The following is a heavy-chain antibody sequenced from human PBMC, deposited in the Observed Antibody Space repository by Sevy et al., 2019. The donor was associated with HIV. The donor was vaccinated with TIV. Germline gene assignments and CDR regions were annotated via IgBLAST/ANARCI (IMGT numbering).Heavy chain of an antibody. CDR2: FDYAGTT. V-gene: IGHV4-39*01. CDR1: GGSIRSTSYY. Sequence: SETLSLTCSVSGGSIRSTSYYWGWIRQPPGKGLEWIASFDYAGTTYYTPALKSRVTISGDMSKNQFSLKLKSVTVADTAFYYCARYGPGDYAGGFDSWGQGTLVTVSS. CDR3: ARYGPGDYAGGFDS. J-gene: IGHJ5*01. D-gene: IGHD4-17*01.